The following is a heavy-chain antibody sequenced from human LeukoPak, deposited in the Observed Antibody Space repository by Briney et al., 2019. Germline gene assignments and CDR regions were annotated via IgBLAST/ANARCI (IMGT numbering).Heavy chain of an antibody. Sequence: GGSLRLSCAASEFTFSTYSMNWVRPPPGKGLEWVSSIDSIGSYIYYADSVKGRCTISRDNHKSPLYVQMNGLSGEDKAVYYCARQMRGYVIDYWGQGTLVTVSS. CDR1: EFTFSTYS. V-gene: IGHV3-21*01. CDR2: IDSIGSYI. CDR3: ARQMRGYVIDY. D-gene: IGHD3-3*01. J-gene: IGHJ4*02.